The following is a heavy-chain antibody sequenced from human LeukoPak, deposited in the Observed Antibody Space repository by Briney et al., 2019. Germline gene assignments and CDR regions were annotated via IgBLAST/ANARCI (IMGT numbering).Heavy chain of an antibody. CDR3: ASSLNTVVISPYYFDL. V-gene: IGHV3-11*04. D-gene: IGHD2/OR15-2a*01. Sequence: GRSLRLSCAASGFTFRAYYIGWVRQDPGRGLEWISYIATAGLSTYYADSVKGRFTISRDNAKNSFFLYMNFLRADDTAVYYCASSLNTVVISPYYFDLWGQGTLVTVSS. J-gene: IGHJ4*02. CDR2: IATAGLST. CDR1: GFTFRAYY.